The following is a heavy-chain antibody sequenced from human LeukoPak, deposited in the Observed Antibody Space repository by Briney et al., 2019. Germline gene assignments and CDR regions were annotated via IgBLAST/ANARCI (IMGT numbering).Heavy chain of an antibody. D-gene: IGHD3-22*01. CDR3: ARGRPIVVEGYNWFDP. V-gene: IGHV1-24*01. CDR1: GYTLTELS. J-gene: IGHJ5*02. CDR2: FDPEDGET. Sequence: GASVKVSCKVSGYTLTELSMHWVRQAPGKGLEWMGGFDPEDGETIYAQKFQGRVTMTEDTSTDTAYMELSSLRSEDTAVYYCARGRPIVVEGYNWFDPWGQGTLVTVSS.